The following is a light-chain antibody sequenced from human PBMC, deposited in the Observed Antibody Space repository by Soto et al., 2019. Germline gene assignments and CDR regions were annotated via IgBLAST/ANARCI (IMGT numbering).Light chain of an antibody. CDR2: LNSDGSH. CDR3: QTWGTGIQV. J-gene: IGLJ2*01. Sequence: QLVLTQSPSASASLVASVKLTCTLSSGHSSYAIAWQQQQPEKGPRYLMKLNSDGSHSKGDGIPDRFSGSSSGAERYLTISSLQSEDEADYYCQTWGTGIQVFGGGTKLTVL. V-gene: IGLV4-69*01. CDR1: SGHSSYA.